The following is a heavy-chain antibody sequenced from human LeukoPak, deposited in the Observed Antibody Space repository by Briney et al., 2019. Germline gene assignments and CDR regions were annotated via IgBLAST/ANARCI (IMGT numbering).Heavy chain of an antibody. V-gene: IGHV3-74*01. CDR2: INSDGSST. D-gene: IGHD4-17*01. J-gene: IGHJ5*02. CDR1: GFTFSSYW. Sequence: GGSLRLSCAASGFTFSSYWMHWVRQAPGKGLVWVSRINSDGSSTSYADSVKGRFTISRDNAKNTLYLQMDSLRAEDTAVYYCARGSTVTTFTGVSSWFDPWGQGTLVTVSS. CDR3: ARGSTVTTFTGVSSWFDP.